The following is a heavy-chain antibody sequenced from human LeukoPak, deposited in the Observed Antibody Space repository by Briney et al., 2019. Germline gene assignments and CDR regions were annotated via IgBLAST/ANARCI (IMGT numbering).Heavy chain of an antibody. J-gene: IGHJ4*02. CDR3: ARFYGSGSYYFDY. CDR2: IKQDGSEK. CDR1: GFTFSNYW. V-gene: IGHV3-7*03. Sequence: PGGSLRLSCAASGFTFSNYWMIWVRQAPGKGLEWVANIKQDGSEKYYVDSVRGRFTISRDNAKNSLYLQMNSLRAEDTAFYYCARFYGSGSYYFDYWGQGTLVTVSS. D-gene: IGHD3-10*01.